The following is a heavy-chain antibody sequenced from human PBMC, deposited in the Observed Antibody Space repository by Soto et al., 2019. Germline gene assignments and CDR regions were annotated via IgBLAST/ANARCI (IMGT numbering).Heavy chain of an antibody. CDR1: GASVNSENYY. CDR2: VYYSGST. CDR3: ARGVLRFLQWFVP. V-gene: IGHV4-61*01. J-gene: IGHJ5*02. D-gene: IGHD3-3*01. Sequence: QVQLQESGPGLVKPSETLSLTCTVSGASVNSENYYWSWIRQPPGKGLEWIGYVYYSGSTNYNPSLKSRATISLDTYNNQVSLKMTSMPSADTAFYYCARGVLRFLQWFVPWCQGTLVTVSS.